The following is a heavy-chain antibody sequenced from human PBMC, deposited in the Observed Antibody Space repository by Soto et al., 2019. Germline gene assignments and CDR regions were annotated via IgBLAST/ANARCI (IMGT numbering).Heavy chain of an antibody. CDR3: AREGQDYRGYGGMDV. Sequence: EVQLVESGGGLVQPGGSLRLSCAASGFTFSSYSMNWVRQAPGKGLEWVSYISSSSSTIYYADSVKGRFTISRDNAKNSLYRQMNSLRDEDTAVYYCAREGQDYRGYGGMDVWGQGTTVTVSS. V-gene: IGHV3-48*02. CDR2: ISSSSSTI. D-gene: IGHD4-4*01. J-gene: IGHJ6*02. CDR1: GFTFSSYS.